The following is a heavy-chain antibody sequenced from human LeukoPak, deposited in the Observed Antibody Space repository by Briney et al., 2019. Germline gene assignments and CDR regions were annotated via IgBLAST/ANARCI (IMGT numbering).Heavy chain of an antibody. CDR1: GFTFSSYD. CDR2: ISYDGSKK. CDR3: AKEGSGPFCSSTSCYVDQ. J-gene: IGHJ4*02. V-gene: IGHV3-30*18. Sequence: GGSLRLSCAASGFTFSSYDIYWVRQAPGKGLEWVAVISYDGSKKYYADSVKGRLTISRDNSKNTLYLQMNSLRAEDTAVYYCAKEGSGPFCSSTSCYVDQWGQGTLVTVSS. D-gene: IGHD2-2*01.